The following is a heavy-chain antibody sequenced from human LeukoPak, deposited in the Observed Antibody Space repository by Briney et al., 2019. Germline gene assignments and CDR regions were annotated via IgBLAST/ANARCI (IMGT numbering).Heavy chain of an antibody. J-gene: IGHJ4*02. CDR2: IYYTGGT. D-gene: IGHD6-19*01. Sequence: PSETLSLTCTVSGGSIGSDYWTWIRQPPGKGLECIGYIYYTGGTNYHPSLKSRVTISVDTSKNQFSLMLSSVTAADTAVYFCAKYGNSGWVIDNWGQGTLVTVSS. CDR1: GGSIGSDY. V-gene: IGHV4-59*08. CDR3: AKYGNSGWVIDN.